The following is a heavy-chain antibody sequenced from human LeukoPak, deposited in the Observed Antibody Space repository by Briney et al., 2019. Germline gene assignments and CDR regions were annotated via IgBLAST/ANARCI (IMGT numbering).Heavy chain of an antibody. V-gene: IGHV1-18*01. CDR2: ISAYNGNT. Sequence: GASVKVSCKASGYTFTSYGISWVRQAPGQGLEWMGWISAYNGNTNYAQKLQGRVTMTTDTSTSTAYMELRSLRSDDTAVYYCARRSRAAALRDPYGMDVWGQGTTATVSS. CDR3: ARRSRAAALRDPYGMDV. D-gene: IGHD6-13*01. J-gene: IGHJ6*02. CDR1: GYTFTSYG.